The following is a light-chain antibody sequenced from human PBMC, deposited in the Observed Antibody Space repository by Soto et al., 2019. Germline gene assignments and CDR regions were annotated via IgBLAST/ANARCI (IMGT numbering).Light chain of an antibody. CDR1: QDVDSNF. V-gene: IGKV3-20*01. CDR3: HQYYSSIT. CDR2: GSS. Sequence: EIVLTQSPGTLSLSPGERATLSCRASQDVDSNFLAWYQQRPGQAPRLLIYGSSRRATGIPDRFSGSGSGTDFTLTISRVGPEDSAVYFCHQYYSSITFGGGTKVEVK. J-gene: IGKJ4*01.